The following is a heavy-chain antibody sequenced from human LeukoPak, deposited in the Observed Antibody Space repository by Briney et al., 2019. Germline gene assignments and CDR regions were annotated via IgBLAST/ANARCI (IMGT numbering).Heavy chain of an antibody. J-gene: IGHJ3*02. V-gene: IGHV3-23*01. CDR3: ARWGPDAFDI. Sequence: GGSLRLSCAASGFTFSNYAMSWVRQAPGKGLEWVSVISGSGGSTYYADSVKGRITISRDNSKNTLYLQMISLRVEDTAIYYCARWGPDAFDIWARGTVVTVSS. CDR1: GFTFSNYA. D-gene: IGHD7-27*01. CDR2: ISGSGGST.